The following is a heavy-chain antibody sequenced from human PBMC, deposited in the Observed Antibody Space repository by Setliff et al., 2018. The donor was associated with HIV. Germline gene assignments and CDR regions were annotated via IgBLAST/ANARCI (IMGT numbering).Heavy chain of an antibody. CDR1: GGSISSGSYY. CDR3: ARSNLEPTSRLFDP. V-gene: IGHV4-61*02. D-gene: IGHD1-1*01. CDR2: IYTSGST. J-gene: IGHJ5*02. Sequence: SETLSLTCTVSGGSISSGSYYWNWIRQPAGKGLEWIGRIYTSGSTNYNPSLKSRVTISVDTSKNQFSLNLASVTAADTAVYYCARSNLEPTSRLFDPWGPGTLVTVSS.